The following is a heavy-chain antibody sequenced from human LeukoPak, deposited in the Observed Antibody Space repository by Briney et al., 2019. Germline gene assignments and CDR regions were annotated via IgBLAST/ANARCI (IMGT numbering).Heavy chain of an antibody. Sequence: SETLSLTCAVYGGSFSGYYWSWIRQPPGKGLEWIGEINHSGSTNYNPPLMSRVTISVDTSKNQFSLKLSSVTAADTAVYYCARAATATVTTPHARYYYYYMDVWGKGTTVTVSS. CDR2: INHSGST. V-gene: IGHV4-34*01. CDR1: GGSFSGYY. J-gene: IGHJ6*03. CDR3: ARAATATVTTPHARYYYYYMDV. D-gene: IGHD4-17*01.